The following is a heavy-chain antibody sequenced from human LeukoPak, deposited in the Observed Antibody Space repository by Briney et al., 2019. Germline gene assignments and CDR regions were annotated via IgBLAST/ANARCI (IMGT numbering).Heavy chain of an antibody. J-gene: IGHJ4*02. CDR3: ARAEIAAAGYDY. D-gene: IGHD6-13*01. CDR1: GFTFSSYS. CDR2: ISNNSSYI. V-gene: IGHV3-21*01. Sequence: LRPSCSAFGFTFSSYSMNCFRQAPGKGLEWFSSISNNSSYIYYADSVKGRFTISRDNAKNSLYLEMNSLSAEDTAVYYCARAEIAAAGYDYWGEGGLVSVSS.